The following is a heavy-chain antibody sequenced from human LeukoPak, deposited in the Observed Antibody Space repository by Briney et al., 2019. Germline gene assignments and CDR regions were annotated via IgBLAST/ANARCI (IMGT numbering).Heavy chain of an antibody. Sequence: GGSLRLSCAASGFTFSSYAMSWVRQAPGKGLDWLSAITGSGGSTYYADSVKGRFTISRDNSKNTLYLQMNSLRAEDTAVYYCAKDHDFWSGYSNYFDYWGQGTLVTVSS. CDR1: GFTFSSYA. V-gene: IGHV3-23*01. D-gene: IGHD3-3*01. CDR2: ITGSGGST. J-gene: IGHJ4*02. CDR3: AKDHDFWSGYSNYFDY.